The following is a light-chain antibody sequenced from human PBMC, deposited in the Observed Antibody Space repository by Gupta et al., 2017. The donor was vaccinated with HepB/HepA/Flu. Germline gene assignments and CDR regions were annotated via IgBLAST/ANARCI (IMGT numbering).Light chain of an antibody. CDR1: QSVSDSY. CDR3: QQYGASPET. J-gene: IGKJ1*01. V-gene: IGKV3-20*01. Sequence: EIVLTQSPGTLSLSPGERATLACRASQSVSDSYLAWYQHKAGQAPRLLIYGASSRATAVPDRFSGSGSGTDFTLTISRLEPEDFAVYYCQQYGASPETFGQGTXVEIK. CDR2: GAS.